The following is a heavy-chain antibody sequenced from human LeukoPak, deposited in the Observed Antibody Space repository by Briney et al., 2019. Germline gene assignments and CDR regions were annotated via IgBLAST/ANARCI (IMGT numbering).Heavy chain of an antibody. J-gene: IGHJ5*02. CDR3: ARETNPPGP. CDR2: ISWNGDSK. Sequence: TGGSLRLSCAASGFTFDDYAMQWVRQGPGKGLEWVSGISWNGDSKGYADSVKGRFTISRDNAKNSLYLQMNSLRAEDTAVYYCARETNPPGPWGQGTLVTVSS. CDR1: GFTFDDYA. V-gene: IGHV3-9*01.